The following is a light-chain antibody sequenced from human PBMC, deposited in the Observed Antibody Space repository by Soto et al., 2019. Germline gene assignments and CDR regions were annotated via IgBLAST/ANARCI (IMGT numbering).Light chain of an antibody. Sequence: EIEMTQSPAALSVSPGQGVTLSCRASQTVSSNYLAWCQQRPGQAPRLLIYGASTRAAGIPDRFSGSGSGTDFTLTITRLEPEDSAVYFCQQYTGPPTTFGQGTRLEIK. CDR1: QTVSSNY. CDR2: GAS. CDR3: QQYTGPPTT. J-gene: IGKJ5*01. V-gene: IGKV3-20*01.